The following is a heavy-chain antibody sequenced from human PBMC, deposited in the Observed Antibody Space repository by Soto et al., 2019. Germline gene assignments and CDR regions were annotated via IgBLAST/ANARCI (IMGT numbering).Heavy chain of an antibody. CDR1: GSTFTDFT. CDR2: IWYDGSNK. V-gene: IGHV3-33*08. CDR3: ARDAGTAMENWFDP. D-gene: IGHD5-18*01. J-gene: IGHJ5*02. Sequence: GGSLRLSCAGSGSTFTDFTMTWVRQAPGKGLEWVAVIWYDGSNKYYADSVKGRFTISRDNSKNTLYLQMNSLRAEDTAVYYCARDAGTAMENWFDPWGQGTLVTVSS.